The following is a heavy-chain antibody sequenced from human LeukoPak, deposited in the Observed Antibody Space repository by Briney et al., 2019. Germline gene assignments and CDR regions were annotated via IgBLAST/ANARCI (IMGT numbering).Heavy chain of an antibody. CDR2: MYHSGST. CDR3: ARVGALDFDFDY. CDR1: GGSISSGGYF. J-gene: IGHJ4*02. D-gene: IGHD3-9*01. V-gene: IGHV4-30-2*01. Sequence: PSQTLSLTCTVSGGSISSGGYFWSWIRQPPGKGLEWIGFMYHSGSTYYNPSLKSRVTISVDRSNNQFSLKLTSVTAADTAVYYCARVGALDFDFDYWGQGTLVTVSS.